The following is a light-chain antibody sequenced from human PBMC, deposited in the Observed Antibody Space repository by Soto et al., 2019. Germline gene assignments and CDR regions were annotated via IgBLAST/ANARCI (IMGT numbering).Light chain of an antibody. CDR3: QQASSFPPT. V-gene: IGKV1-12*01. CDR1: QDISSW. CDR2: AAS. Sequence: MTQSPSSVSASVGDRVTITCRASQDISSWLAWYQQKPGKAPKIMIYAASSLQGGVPSRFSGSGSGTEFTLTISSLQPEDFATYYCQQASSFPPTFGQGTRLEIK. J-gene: IGKJ5*01.